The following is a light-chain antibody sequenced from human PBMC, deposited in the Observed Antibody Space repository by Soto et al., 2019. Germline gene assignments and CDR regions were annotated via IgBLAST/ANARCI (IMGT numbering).Light chain of an antibody. J-gene: IGLJ1*01. Sequence: QSVLTQPASVSGSPGQSITISCTGTSTDIGDYNWVSWYQQHPGRAPKLIIYEVTNRPSGVSDRFSGSKSGNTASLTISGLQTDDEADYFCSSYRRPTTLIFGPGPKVTVL. CDR1: STDIGDYNW. CDR2: EVT. CDR3: SSYRRPTTLI. V-gene: IGLV2-14*03.